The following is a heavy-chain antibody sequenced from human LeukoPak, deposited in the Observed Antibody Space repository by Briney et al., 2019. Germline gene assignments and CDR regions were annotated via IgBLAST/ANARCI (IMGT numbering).Heavy chain of an antibody. CDR2: INHSGST. V-gene: IGHV4-34*01. CDR1: GGSFSGYY. CDR3: ARVGGYIAVAGTGY. Sequence: SETLSLTCAVYGGSFSGYYWSWIRQPPGKGLEWIGEINHSGSTNYNPSLKSRVTISVDTSKNQFSLKLSSVTAADTAVYYCARVGGYIAVAGTGYWGQGTLVTVSS. D-gene: IGHD6-19*01. J-gene: IGHJ4*02.